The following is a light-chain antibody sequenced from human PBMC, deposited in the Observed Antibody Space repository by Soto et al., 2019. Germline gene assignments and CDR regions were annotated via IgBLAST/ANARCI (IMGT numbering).Light chain of an antibody. CDR2: KAS. J-gene: IGKJ1*01. CDR3: QYYNSYSEG. V-gene: IGKV1-5*03. CDR1: LTISSW. Sequence: DINLPPPPPTLSGSESPTLAVAALASLTISSWLAWYQQKPVKAPKLLTYKASTLKSGVPSRLSGSGSGTEFTLTSSSLQPDEFATEHCQYYNSYSEGFGPGTKV.